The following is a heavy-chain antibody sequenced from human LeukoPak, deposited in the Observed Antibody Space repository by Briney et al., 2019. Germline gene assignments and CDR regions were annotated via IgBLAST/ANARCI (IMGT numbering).Heavy chain of an antibody. D-gene: IGHD2-2*01. CDR3: ANSATRGHDYFDY. CDR1: GFTFSSYS. J-gene: IGHJ4*02. V-gene: IGHV3-23*01. Sequence: PGGSLRLSCAASGFTFSSYSMNWVRQAPGKGLEWVSVISGSGGSTYYADSVKGRFTISRDNSKNTLYLQMNSLRAEDTAVYYCANSATRGHDYFDYWGQGTLVTVSS. CDR2: ISGSGGST.